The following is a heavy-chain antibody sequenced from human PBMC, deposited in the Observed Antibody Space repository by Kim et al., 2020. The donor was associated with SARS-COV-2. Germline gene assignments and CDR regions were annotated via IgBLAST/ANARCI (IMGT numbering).Heavy chain of an antibody. D-gene: IGHD5-12*01. V-gene: IGHV7-4-1*02. CDR1: GYTFTSYA. Sequence: ASVKVSCKASGYTFTSYAMNWVRQAPGQGLEWMGWINTNTGNPTYAQGFTGRFVFSLDTSVSTAYLQISSLKAEDTAVYYCARDIFGYDDDDLSFDYWGQGTLVTVSS. J-gene: IGHJ4*02. CDR3: ARDIFGYDDDDLSFDY. CDR2: INTNTGNP.